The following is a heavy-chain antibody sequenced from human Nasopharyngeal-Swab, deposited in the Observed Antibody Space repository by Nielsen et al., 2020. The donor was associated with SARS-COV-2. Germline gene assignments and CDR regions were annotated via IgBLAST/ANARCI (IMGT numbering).Heavy chain of an antibody. V-gene: IGHV4-34*01. CDR3: AREFAGAPEY. Sequence: SETLSLTCAVYGGSFSGYYWSWIRQPPGKGLEWIGSIYYSGTTYYKPSLKGRVTISVDTSKNQFSLKLSSVTAADTAVYFCAREFAGAPEYWGQGTLVTVSS. CDR1: GGSFSGYY. D-gene: IGHD3-16*01. J-gene: IGHJ4*02. CDR2: IYYSGTT.